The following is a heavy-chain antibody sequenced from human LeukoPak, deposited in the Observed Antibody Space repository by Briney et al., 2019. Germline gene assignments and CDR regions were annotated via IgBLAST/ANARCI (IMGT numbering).Heavy chain of an antibody. V-gene: IGHV1-18*01. CDR1: GYTFTSYG. CDR2: ISAYNGNT. Sequence: GASVKVSCKASGYTFTSYGISWVRQAPGQGLEWMGWISAYNGNTNYAQKLQGRVTMTTDTSTSTAYMELRSLRSDDTAVYYCARGAPYYYGSGSYYIADYWGQGTLVTVSS. J-gene: IGHJ4*02. CDR3: ARGAPYYYGSGSYYIADY. D-gene: IGHD3-10*01.